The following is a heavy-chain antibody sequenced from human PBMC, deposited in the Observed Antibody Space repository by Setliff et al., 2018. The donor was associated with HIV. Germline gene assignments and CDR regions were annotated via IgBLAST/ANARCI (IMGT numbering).Heavy chain of an antibody. D-gene: IGHD3-3*01. CDR2: IFYSGIT. CDR1: GGSFTSRSYY. CDR3: ARSKTFYDFWGGYYTHGAFKI. J-gene: IGHJ3*02. V-gene: IGHV4-39*01. Sequence: SETLSLTCTVSGGSFTSRSYYWGRIRQPPGKGLEWIGSIFYSGITYYSPSLKSRVTISVDTSKNQFSLNLTSVTAADTAVYYCARSKTFYDFWGGYYTHGAFKIWGLGTMVTVSS.